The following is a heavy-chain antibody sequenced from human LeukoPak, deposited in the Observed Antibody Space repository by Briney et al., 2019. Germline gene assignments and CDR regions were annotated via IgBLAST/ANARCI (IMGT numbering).Heavy chain of an antibody. CDR2: INHSGST. CDR3: ARVQHTQWLVRGIDY. D-gene: IGHD6-19*01. V-gene: IGHV4-34*01. J-gene: IGHJ4*02. CDR1: GGSFSGYY. Sequence: SETLSLTCAVYGGSFSGYYWSWIRQPPGKGLEWIGEINHSGSTNYNPSLKSRVTISVDTSKNQFSLKLSSVTAADTAVYYFARVQHTQWLVRGIDYWGQGTLVTVSS.